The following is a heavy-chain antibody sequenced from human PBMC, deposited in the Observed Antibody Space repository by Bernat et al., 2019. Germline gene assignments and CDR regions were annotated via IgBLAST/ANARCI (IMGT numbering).Heavy chain of an antibody. J-gene: IGHJ4*02. CDR3: ARDCRKPVSLGELPDAIDY. CDR1: GFTFSSYA. Sequence: QVQLVESGGGVVQPGRSLRLSCAASGFTFSSYAMHWVRQAPGKGLEWVAVISYDGSNKYYADSVKGRFTISRDNSKNTLYLQMNSVRAEDTAVYYCARDCRKPVSLGELPDAIDYWGQGTLVTVSS. V-gene: IGHV3-30*01. D-gene: IGHD3-16*01. CDR2: ISYDGSNK.